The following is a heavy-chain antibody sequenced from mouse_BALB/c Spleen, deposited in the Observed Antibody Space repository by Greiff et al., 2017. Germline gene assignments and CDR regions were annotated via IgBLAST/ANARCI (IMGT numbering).Heavy chain of an antibody. J-gene: IGHJ3*01. CDR3: ARGDYGIFAY. V-gene: IGHV3-2*02. CDR1: GYSITSDYA. D-gene: IGHD1-2*01. CDR2: ISYSGST. Sequence: DVHLVESGPGLVKPSQSLSLTCTVTGYSITSDYAWNWIRQFPGNKLEWMGYISYSGSTSYNPSLKSRISITRDTSKNQFFLQLNSVTTEDTATYYCARGDYGIFAYWGQGTLVTVSA.